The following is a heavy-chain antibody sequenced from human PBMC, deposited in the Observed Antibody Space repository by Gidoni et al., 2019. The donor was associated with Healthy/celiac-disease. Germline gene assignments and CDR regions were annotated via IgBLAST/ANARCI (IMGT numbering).Heavy chain of an antibody. D-gene: IGHD3-3*01. J-gene: IGHJ5*02. Sequence: QVQLQESGPGLVKPSQTLSLTCTVSGGSLSSGGYYWSWIRQHPGKGLEWIGYIYYSGSTYYNPSLKSRVTISVDTSKNQFSLKLSSVTAADTAVYYCARGYTALLEWLDWFDPWGQGTLVTVSS. CDR2: IYYSGST. CDR3: ARGYTALLEWLDWFDP. V-gene: IGHV4-31*03. CDR1: GGSLSSGGYY.